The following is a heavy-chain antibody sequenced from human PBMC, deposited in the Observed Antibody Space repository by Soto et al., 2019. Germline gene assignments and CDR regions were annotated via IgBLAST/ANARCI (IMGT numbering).Heavy chain of an antibody. Sequence: QVQLVESGGGVVQPGRSLRLSCAASGFTFSSYGMHWVRQAPGKGLEWVVGIWYDGSNKYYADSVKGRSTIPRDNSKNTLYLQKNSLTAEDTAVYYCARDRDTAMAMDVWGQGTTVTVSS. J-gene: IGHJ6*02. D-gene: IGHD5-18*01. CDR3: ARDRDTAMAMDV. V-gene: IGHV3-33*01. CDR1: GFTFSSYG. CDR2: IWYDGSNK.